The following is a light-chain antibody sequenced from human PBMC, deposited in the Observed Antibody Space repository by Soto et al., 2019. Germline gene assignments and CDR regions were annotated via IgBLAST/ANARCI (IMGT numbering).Light chain of an antibody. CDR2: AAS. J-gene: IGKJ3*01. Sequence: DIQMTQSPSSLSASVGDRVTITCRASQSISSYLNWYQQKPGKAPKLLIYAASSLQSGVPSRFSGSGSGTDFTLTIGSLQPEDFATYYCQQSYSTRPFTFGPGTKVDIK. CDR3: QQSYSTRPFT. CDR1: QSISSY. V-gene: IGKV1-39*01.